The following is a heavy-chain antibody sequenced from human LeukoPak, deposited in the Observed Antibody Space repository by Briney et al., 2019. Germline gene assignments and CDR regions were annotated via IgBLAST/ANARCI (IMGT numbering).Heavy chain of an antibody. J-gene: IGHJ2*01. CDR2: ISINGGST. CDR3: AKDPSSSSGWYFDL. D-gene: IGHD6-6*01. CDR1: GFTFTNYA. Sequence: PGGSLRLSCAASGFTFTNYAMTWVRQAPEKGLEWVSSISINGGSTYYGESVKGRFTISRDNSKKTLYLEMNTLRAEDTALYYCAKDPSSSSGWYFDLWGRGALVTVSS. V-gene: IGHV3-23*01.